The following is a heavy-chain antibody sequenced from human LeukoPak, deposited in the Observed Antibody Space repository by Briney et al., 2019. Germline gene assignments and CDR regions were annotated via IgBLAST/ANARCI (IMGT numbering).Heavy chain of an antibody. D-gene: IGHD6-19*01. J-gene: IGHJ4*02. CDR1: GGSISSYY. CDR3: ARGSSGWYDY. CDR2: IYYSGST. Sequence: SETLSLTCTVSGGSISSYYWSWIRQPPGKGLEWIGYIYYSGSTNYNPSLKSRVTISVDTSKNQFSLKLSSVTAADTAVYYCARGSSGWYDYWGQGTLVTVSS. V-gene: IGHV4-59*01.